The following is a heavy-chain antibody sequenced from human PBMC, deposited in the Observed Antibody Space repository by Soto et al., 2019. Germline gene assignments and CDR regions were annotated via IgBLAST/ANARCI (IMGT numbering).Heavy chain of an antibody. Sequence: ASVKVSCKVSGYTLTELSMHWVRQAPGKGLEWMGGFDPEDGETIYAQKFQGRVTMTEDTSTDTAYMELSSLRSEDTAVYYCATGYGLELRRAAFDIWGQGTMVTVSS. V-gene: IGHV1-24*01. D-gene: IGHD1-7*01. J-gene: IGHJ3*02. CDR3: ATGYGLELRRAAFDI. CDR1: GYTLTELS. CDR2: FDPEDGET.